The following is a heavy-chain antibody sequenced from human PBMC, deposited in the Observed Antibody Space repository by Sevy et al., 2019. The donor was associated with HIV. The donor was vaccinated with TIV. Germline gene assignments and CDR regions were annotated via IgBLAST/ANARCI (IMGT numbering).Heavy chain of an antibody. V-gene: IGHV3-48*03. CDR3: ARDLPPSATTVAHFDY. J-gene: IGHJ4*02. Sequence: GGSRRLSCAASGFLFSSYDFNWVRQAPGKGLEWVSYISQSGTTTYSDSVRGRFTISRDNAKNSLYLQMNTLRAEDTAVYFCARDLPPSATTVAHFDYWGQGTLVTVSS. CDR1: GFLFSSYD. D-gene: IGHD4-17*01. CDR2: ISQSGTTT.